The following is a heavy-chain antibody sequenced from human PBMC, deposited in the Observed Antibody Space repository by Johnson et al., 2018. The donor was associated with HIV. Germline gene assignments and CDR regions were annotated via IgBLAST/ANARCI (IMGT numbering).Heavy chain of an antibody. Sequence: QVQLVESGGGLVKPGGSLRLSCAASGFTFSDHYMSWIRQAPGKGLEWVSYISSSGSTIYYADSVKGRFTISRDNAKNSLYLQMTSLRAEDTAVYYWAGLRAARPRSFDIWGQGTMVTVSS. CDR3: AGLRAARPRSFDI. J-gene: IGHJ3*02. V-gene: IGHV3-11*04. D-gene: IGHD6-6*01. CDR2: ISSSGSTI. CDR1: GFTFSDHY.